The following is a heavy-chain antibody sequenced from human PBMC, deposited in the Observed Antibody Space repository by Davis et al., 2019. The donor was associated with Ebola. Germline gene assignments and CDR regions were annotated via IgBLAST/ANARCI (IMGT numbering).Heavy chain of an antibody. J-gene: IGHJ6*02. Sequence: PSETLSLTCAVYGGSFSGYYWSWIRQPPGKGLEWIGEINHSGSTNYNPSPKSRVTISVDTSKNQFSLKLSSVTAADTAVYYCARDPGIAARPMNRYYYYYGMDVWGQGTTVTVSS. CDR2: INHSGST. V-gene: IGHV4-34*01. CDR3: ARDPGIAARPMNRYYYYYGMDV. D-gene: IGHD6-6*01. CDR1: GGSFSGYY.